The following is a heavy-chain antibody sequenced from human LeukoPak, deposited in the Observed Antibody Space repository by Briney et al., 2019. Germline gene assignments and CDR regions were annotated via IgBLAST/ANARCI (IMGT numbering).Heavy chain of an antibody. J-gene: IGHJ4*02. CDR2: INAGNGNT. D-gene: IGHD1-14*01. Sequence: ASVKVSCKASEYTFTDYAINWVRQAPGQRLEWMGWINAGNGNTRYSQRFQGRVTITRDTSTSTAYMELSSLRSEDTAVYYCARERGEGSGLFDYWGQGTLVTVSS. CDR3: ARERGEGSGLFDY. CDR1: EYTFTDYA. V-gene: IGHV1-3*01.